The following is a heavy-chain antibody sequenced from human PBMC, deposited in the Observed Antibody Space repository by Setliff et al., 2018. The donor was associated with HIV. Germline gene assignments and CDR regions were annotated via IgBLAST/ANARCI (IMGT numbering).Heavy chain of an antibody. D-gene: IGHD3-22*01. CDR3: ARAFYYDSSVDY. CDR1: GGSISSGTYY. CDR2: IYRSGST. V-gene: IGHV4-31*03. Sequence: PSETLSLTCTVSGGSISSGTYYWTWIRQHPGKGLEWIGYIYRSGSTYYNPSLKSRLTISVDTSKNQFSLKLGSVTAADTAFYYCARAFYYDSSVDYWGQGTLVTVSS. J-gene: IGHJ4*02.